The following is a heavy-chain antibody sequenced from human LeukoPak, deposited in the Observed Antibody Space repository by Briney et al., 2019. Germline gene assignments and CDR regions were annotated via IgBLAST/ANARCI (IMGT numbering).Heavy chain of an antibody. V-gene: IGHV1-2*02. D-gene: IGHD2-2*01. Sequence: GASVTVSCKASGYTFTGYYMHWVRQAPGQGLEWMGWINPNSGGTNYAQKFQGRVTMTRDTSISTAYMELSRLRSDDTAVYYCAGGCSSTSCHPPHYYYYYMDVWGKGTTVTVSS. CDR3: AGGCSSTSCHPPHYYYYYMDV. CDR2: INPNSGGT. J-gene: IGHJ6*03. CDR1: GYTFTGYY.